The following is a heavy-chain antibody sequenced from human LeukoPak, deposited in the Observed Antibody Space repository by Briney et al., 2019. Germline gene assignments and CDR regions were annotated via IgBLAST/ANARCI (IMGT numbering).Heavy chain of an antibody. CDR2: IYYSGST. V-gene: IGHV4-59*01. Sequence: SETLSLTCTVSGGSISSYYWSGIRQPPGKGLEWSGYIYYSGSTNYNPSLKSRVTISVDTSKNQFSLKLSSVTAADTAVYYCARVVYGDFFFFDYWGQGTLVTVSS. CDR3: ARVVYGDFFFFDY. D-gene: IGHD4-17*01. J-gene: IGHJ4*02. CDR1: GGSISSYY.